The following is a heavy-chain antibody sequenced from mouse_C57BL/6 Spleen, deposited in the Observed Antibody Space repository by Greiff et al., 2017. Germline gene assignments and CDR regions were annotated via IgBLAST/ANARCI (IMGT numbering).Heavy chain of an antibody. D-gene: IGHD1-1*01. CDR2: ISSGGSYT. Sequence: DVKLVESGGDLVKPGGSLKLSCAASGFTFSSYGMSWVRQTPDKRLEWVATISSGGSYTYYPDSVKGRFTISRDNAKNTLYLQMSRLKSEDTAMYYCARQSYGSSHYFDYWGQGTTLTVSS. CDR3: ARQSYGSSHYFDY. V-gene: IGHV5-6*02. CDR1: GFTFSSYG. J-gene: IGHJ2*01.